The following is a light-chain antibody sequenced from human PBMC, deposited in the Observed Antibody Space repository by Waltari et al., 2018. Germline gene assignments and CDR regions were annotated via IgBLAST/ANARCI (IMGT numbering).Light chain of an antibody. CDR1: SGHSSNV. J-gene: IGLJ3*02. Sequence: QLVLTQSPSASASLGASVKLTCTLSSGHSSNVIAWLQQQPEKGPRYLMKVNSDGSHSKGDEIPGRFSGSSSGAWRYLTISSLQSEDEADYYCQTGGHGTWVFGGGTKLTVL. V-gene: IGLV4-69*01. CDR2: VNSDGSH. CDR3: QTGGHGTWV.